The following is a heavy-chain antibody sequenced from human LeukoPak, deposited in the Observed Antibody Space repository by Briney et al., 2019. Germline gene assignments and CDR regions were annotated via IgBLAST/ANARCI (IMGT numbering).Heavy chain of an antibody. CDR3: ARGTPYGDYNRREFDP. D-gene: IGHD4-17*01. Sequence: ASVKVSCKDSGYTFTSYDINWVRQAPGEGLEGMGWMNPKRGNTVYAQKLQGRVTITRKTSISTAYMDLSSLRSEDTAVYYCARGTPYGDYNRREFDPWGQGTLVTVSS. V-gene: IGHV1-8*03. CDR2: MNPKRGNT. J-gene: IGHJ5*02. CDR1: GYTFTSYD.